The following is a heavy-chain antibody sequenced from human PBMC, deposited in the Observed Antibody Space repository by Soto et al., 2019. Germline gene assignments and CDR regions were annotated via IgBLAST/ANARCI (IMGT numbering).Heavy chain of an antibody. CDR2: IIPIFGTA. J-gene: IGHJ6*02. CDR1: GGTFSSYA. CDR3: ARDPREGSSDHGDYYYGMDV. Sequence: GASVKVSCKVSGGTFSSYAISWVRQAPGQGLEWMGGIIPIFGTANYAQKFQGRVTITADESTSTAYMELSSLRSEDTAVYYCARDPREGSSDHGDYYYGMDVWGQGTTVTVSS. D-gene: IGHD2-2*01. V-gene: IGHV1-69*13.